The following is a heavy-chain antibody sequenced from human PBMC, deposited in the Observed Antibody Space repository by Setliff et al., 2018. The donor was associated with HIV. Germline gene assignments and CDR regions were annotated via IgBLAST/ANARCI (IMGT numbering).Heavy chain of an antibody. V-gene: IGHV1-8*01. CDR2: MNPNSGVS. CDR1: GHTFTNYD. D-gene: IGHD3-10*01. J-gene: IGHJ6*02. Sequence: ASVKVSCKPPGHTFTNYDIHWMRRAPGQGLEWTGWMNPNSGVSGYALKFHDRVTMTRDTSITTLYMELSSLASEDTAVYYCARGKGVGGVIITGGLDVWGQGTTVTVS. CDR3: ARGKGVGGVIITGGLDV.